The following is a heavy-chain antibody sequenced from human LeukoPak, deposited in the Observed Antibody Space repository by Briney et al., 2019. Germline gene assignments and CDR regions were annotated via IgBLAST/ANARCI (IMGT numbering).Heavy chain of an antibody. V-gene: IGHV3-53*04. Sequence: GSLRLSCAASGFTVSSNYMSWVRQAPGKGLERVSVIYSGGSTYYADSVKGRFTISRHNSKNTLYLQMNSLRAEDTAVYYCAREVYYYDSSGYFNWFDPWGQGTLVTVSS. CDR2: IYSGGST. J-gene: IGHJ5*02. CDR1: GFTVSSNY. CDR3: AREVYYYDSSGYFNWFDP. D-gene: IGHD3-22*01.